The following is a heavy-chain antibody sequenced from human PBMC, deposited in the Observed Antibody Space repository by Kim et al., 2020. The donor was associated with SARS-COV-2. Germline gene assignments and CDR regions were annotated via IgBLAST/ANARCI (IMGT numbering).Heavy chain of an antibody. V-gene: IGHV1-8*01. Sequence: ASVKVSCKASGYTFTSYDINWVRQATGQGLEWMGWMNPNSGNTGYAQKFQGRVTMTRNTSISTAYMELSSLRSEDTAVYYCARMYEVRGVIYYYYYGMDVWGQGTTVTVSS. CDR3: ARMYEVRGVIYYYYYGMDV. J-gene: IGHJ6*02. D-gene: IGHD3-10*01. CDR2: MNPNSGNT. CDR1: GYTFTSYD.